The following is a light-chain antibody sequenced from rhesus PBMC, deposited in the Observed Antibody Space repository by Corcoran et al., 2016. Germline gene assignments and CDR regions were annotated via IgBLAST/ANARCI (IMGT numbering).Light chain of an antibody. V-gene: IGKV1-94*01. CDR3: LQDYSPPLT. Sequence: DIQMTQSPSSLSASVGDRVTVTCRASQGINKALSWYQQKPGEAPLLLISGASSLQTGVSSRVSGSRSGTDYTLTISSLQPEDVATYYCLQDYSPPLTFGGGTKVEIK. CDR2: GAS. J-gene: IGKJ4*01. CDR1: QGINKA.